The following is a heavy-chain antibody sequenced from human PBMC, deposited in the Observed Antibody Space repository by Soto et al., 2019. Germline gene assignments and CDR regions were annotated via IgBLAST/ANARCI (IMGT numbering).Heavy chain of an antibody. J-gene: IGHJ3*02. Sequence: QVQLVQSGAEVKKPGASVKVSCKASGYTFTSYGISWVRQAPGQGLEWMGWISAYNGNTNYAQKLQGRVTMTTDTSKSTAYMELRSLRSDDTAVYYCARDENYYDSSGYSDDAFDIWGQGTMVTVSS. D-gene: IGHD3-22*01. CDR3: ARDENYYDSSGYSDDAFDI. CDR1: GYTFTSYG. CDR2: ISAYNGNT. V-gene: IGHV1-18*01.